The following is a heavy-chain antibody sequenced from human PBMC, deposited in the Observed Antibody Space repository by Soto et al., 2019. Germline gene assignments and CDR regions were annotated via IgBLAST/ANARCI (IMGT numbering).Heavy chain of an antibody. CDR1: GFTFSSYS. J-gene: IGHJ6*02. CDR2: ISSSSFSI. D-gene: IGHD6-6*01. CDR3: ARHESSNIYGMYV. V-gene: IGHV3-21*01. Sequence: GGSLRLSCAASGFTFSSYSMNWVRQAPGKGLEWVSSISSSSFSINYADSVKGRFSISRDNAQNSLHLQMNNLRAEDTAVYYCARHESSNIYGMYVWGQGTTLTVSS.